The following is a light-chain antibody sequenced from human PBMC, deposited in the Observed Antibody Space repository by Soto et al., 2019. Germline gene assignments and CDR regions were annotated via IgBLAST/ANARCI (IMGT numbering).Light chain of an antibody. CDR2: DVS. J-gene: IGLJ1*01. CDR1: SDVGGYNY. V-gene: IGLV2-14*01. Sequence: QSVLTQPPSLSGSPGQSITISSPGSDVGGYNYVSWYQQHPGKAPKLMIYDVSNRPSGVSNRFSGSKSGNTASLTISGLQVEDEADYYCSSYTNSNTLVFGTGTKVTVL. CDR3: SSYTNSNTLV.